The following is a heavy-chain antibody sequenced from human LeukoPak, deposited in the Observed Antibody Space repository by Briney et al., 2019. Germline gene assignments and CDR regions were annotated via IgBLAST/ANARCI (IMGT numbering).Heavy chain of an antibody. D-gene: IGHD6-13*01. J-gene: IGHJ4*02. CDR1: GGSISSYY. Sequence: TSETLSLTCTVSGGSISSYYRSWIRQPPGKGLEWIGYIYYSGSTNYNPSLKSRVAISVDTSKNQFSLKLSSVTAADTAVYYCAREGSSWYSADYWGQGTLVTVSS. CDR3: AREGSSWYSADY. CDR2: IYYSGST. V-gene: IGHV4-59*01.